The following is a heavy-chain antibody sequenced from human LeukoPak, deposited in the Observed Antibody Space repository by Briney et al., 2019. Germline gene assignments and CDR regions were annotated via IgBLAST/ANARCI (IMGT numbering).Heavy chain of an antibody. CDR3: ASPTVTSGDDDY. Sequence: PGGSLRLSCAASGFNFSTYWMSWVRQAPGKGLEWVATIKQDGSEKSYVDSVKGRFTISRDNAKNSLYLQMNSLRAEDTAVYYCASPTVTSGDDDYWGQGTLVTVSS. CDR2: IKQDGSEK. D-gene: IGHD4-17*01. CDR1: GFNFSTYW. J-gene: IGHJ4*02. V-gene: IGHV3-7*01.